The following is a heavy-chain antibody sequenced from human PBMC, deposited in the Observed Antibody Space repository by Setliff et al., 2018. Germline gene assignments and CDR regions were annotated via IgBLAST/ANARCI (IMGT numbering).Heavy chain of an antibody. Sequence: SVKVSCKTSRGTFSNYAISWVRQAPGQGLEWMGGSTPIFTTANYAQKFQGRVTITADESTSTAYMELSSLKSEDTAVYYCARSPFPVDTVMVTTFDSWGQGTLVTVSS. J-gene: IGHJ4*02. CDR2: STPIFTTA. D-gene: IGHD5-18*01. CDR3: ARSPFPVDTVMVTTFDS. CDR1: RGTFSNYA. V-gene: IGHV1-69*13.